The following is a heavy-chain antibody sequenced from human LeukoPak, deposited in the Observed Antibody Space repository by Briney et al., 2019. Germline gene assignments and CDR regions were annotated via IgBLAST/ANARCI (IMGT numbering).Heavy chain of an antibody. CDR2: INPNSGGT. Sequence: ASVKVSCKASGYTFTGYYMHWVRQAPGQGLEWMGWINPNSGGTNYAQKFQGRVTMTRDMSTSTVYMELSSLRSEDTAVYYCARWTLSGGPEMFDYWGQGTLVTVSS. CDR3: ARWTLSGGPEMFDY. D-gene: IGHD2-15*01. J-gene: IGHJ4*02. V-gene: IGHV1-2*02. CDR1: GYTFTGYY.